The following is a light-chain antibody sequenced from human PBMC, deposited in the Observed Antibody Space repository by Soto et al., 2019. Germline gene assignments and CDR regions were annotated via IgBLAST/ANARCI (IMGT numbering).Light chain of an antibody. Sequence: QSALTQPRSVSGSPGQSVSISCTGTTSDVGSYNYVSWYQQHPGKAPRLMIYDVRKRPSGVPDRFSGSKSGNTASLTISGLRAEDEADYYCCSHAGSYVWVFGGGTKVTVL. CDR3: CSHAGSYVWV. CDR1: TSDVGSYNY. V-gene: IGLV2-11*01. CDR2: DVR. J-gene: IGLJ3*02.